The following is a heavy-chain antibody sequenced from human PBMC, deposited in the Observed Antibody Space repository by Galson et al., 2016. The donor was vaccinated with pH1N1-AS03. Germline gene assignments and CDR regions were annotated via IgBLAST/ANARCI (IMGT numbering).Heavy chain of an antibody. CDR1: GFTFNDYA. V-gene: IGHV3-9*01. CDR3: TRAPPGGSSWIGGHFGH. J-gene: IGHJ4*02. D-gene: IGHD6-13*01. CDR2: ISWNSEMI. Sequence: SLRLSCAASGFTFNDYAMHWVRQAPGKGLEWVSGISWNSEMIGYADSVRGRFNISRDNAKNSLYLEMSSLRREDTAIYFCTRAPPGGSSWIGGHFGHWGQGMLVTVSS.